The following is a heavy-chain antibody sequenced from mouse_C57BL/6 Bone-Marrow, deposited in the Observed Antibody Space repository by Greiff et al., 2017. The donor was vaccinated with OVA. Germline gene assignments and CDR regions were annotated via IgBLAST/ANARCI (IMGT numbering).Heavy chain of an antibody. CDR3: ARDGLRRGGDFDY. CDR2: IDPSDSYT. Sequence: QVQLQHPGAELVKPGASVKLSCKASGYTFTSYWMQWVKQRPGQGLEWIGEIDPSDSYTNYNQKFKGKATLTVDTSSSTAYMQLSSLTSEDSAVYYCARDGLRRGGDFDYWGQGTTRTVSS. J-gene: IGHJ2*01. V-gene: IGHV1-50*01. CDR1: GYTFTSYW. D-gene: IGHD2-4*01.